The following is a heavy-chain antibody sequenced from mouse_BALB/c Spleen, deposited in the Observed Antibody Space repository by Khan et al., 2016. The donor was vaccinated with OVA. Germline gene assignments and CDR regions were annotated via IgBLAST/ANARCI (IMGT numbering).Heavy chain of an antibody. Sequence: VQLQQSGAELVKPGASVKLSCTASGFNIKDTYIHWVKQRPEQGLEWIGRIDPANGNTKYDPKFQGKATITADTSSNTAYLQLSSLTSEATAVYYCASGGLRGIYAMDYWGQGTSVTVSS. CDR2: IDPANGNT. CDR3: ASGGLRGIYAMDY. V-gene: IGHV14-3*02. CDR1: GFNIKDTY. D-gene: IGHD2-4*01. J-gene: IGHJ4*01.